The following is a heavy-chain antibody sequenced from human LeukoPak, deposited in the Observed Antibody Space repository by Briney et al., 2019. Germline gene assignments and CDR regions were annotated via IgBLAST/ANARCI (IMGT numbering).Heavy chain of an antibody. CDR2: IGTAGDT. D-gene: IGHD6-19*01. J-gene: IGHJ6*02. CDR1: GFTFSSYD. Sequence: GGSLRLSCAASGFTFSSYDMHWVRQATGKGLEWVSAIGTAGDTYYPGSVKGRFTISRENAKNSLYLQMNSLRAGDTAVYYCARELYHGSGRYNYGMDVWGQGTTVTVSS. V-gene: IGHV3-13*01. CDR3: ARELYHGSGRYNYGMDV.